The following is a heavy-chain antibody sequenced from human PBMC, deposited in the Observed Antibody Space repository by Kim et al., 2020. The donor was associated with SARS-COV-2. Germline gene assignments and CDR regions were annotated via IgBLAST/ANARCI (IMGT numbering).Heavy chain of an antibody. J-gene: IGHJ4*01. CDR2: ISRAGTHR. CDR1: GFIFSDYT. Sequence: GGSLRLSCAASGFIFSDYTMNWVRQAPGKGLEWVSTISRAGTHRFYADSVRGRVTISRDNAKRSLYLEMNSLRVDDTALYYCARAGQWDLPPPYFFDLWGQGTPVNVSS. V-gene: IGHV3-21*01. D-gene: IGHD1-26*01. CDR3: ARAGQWDLPPPYFFDL.